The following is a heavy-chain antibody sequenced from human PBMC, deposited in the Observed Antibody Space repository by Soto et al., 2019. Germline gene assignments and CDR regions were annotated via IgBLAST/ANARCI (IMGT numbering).Heavy chain of an antibody. D-gene: IGHD1-1*01. J-gene: IGHJ6*02. Sequence: QVQLQESGPGLVEPSGTLSLTCTVSGVSISSNYWWTCVRHAPGKGLEWDGDVYHNGNTRSNPSLAPGFNLFVATANNRVDLRVRSLTAADTAIYFWSRKRLNYLSSGNRHYGMDVWCQGAKVTVSS. V-gene: IGHV4-4*02. CDR1: GVSISSNYW. CDR2: VYHNGNT. CDR3: SRKRLNYLSSGNRHYGMDV.